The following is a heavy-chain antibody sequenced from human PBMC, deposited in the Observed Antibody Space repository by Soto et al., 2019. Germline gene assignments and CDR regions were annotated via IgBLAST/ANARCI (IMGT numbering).Heavy chain of an antibody. J-gene: IGHJ4*01. CDR1: GVTFSSSG. CDR3: ATAPPSSGNIVFDH. CDR2: NIPVFGTA. V-gene: IGHV1-69*01. D-gene: IGHD5-12*01. Sequence: QVQLVQSGAEVKKPGSSVKVSCKASGVTFSSSGINWVRQAPGEGLEWMGGNIPVFGTANYPQKLQGRVTITADEQTSTAYMELSSLRSEETALYYCATAPPSSGNIVFDHWGHGTLVTVTS.